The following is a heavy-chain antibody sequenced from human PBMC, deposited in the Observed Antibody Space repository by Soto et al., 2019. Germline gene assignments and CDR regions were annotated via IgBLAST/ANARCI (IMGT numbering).Heavy chain of an antibody. CDR2: IIPIFTTT. CDR3: ASEVAADGTFREDVFDI. V-gene: IGHV1-69*12. J-gene: IGHJ3*02. Sequence: QVHLVQSGAEVKKPGSSVKVSCKAPGGTFSNHAINWVRQAPGQGLEWMGRIIPIFTTTNYAQKFQGRVSMTADESTTTAYMELSSLKHDDTAVYYCASEVAADGTFREDVFDIWGQGTLVTVSS. CDR1: GGTFSNHA. D-gene: IGHD6-13*01.